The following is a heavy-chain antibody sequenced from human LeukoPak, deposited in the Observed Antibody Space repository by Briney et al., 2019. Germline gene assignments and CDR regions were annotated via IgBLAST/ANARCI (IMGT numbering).Heavy chain of an antibody. CDR3: ARDRYSSGWYGDFDC. CDR1: GFTFNSYA. V-gene: IGHV3-30-3*01. Sequence: GSLRLSCAASGFTFNSYAMHWVRQAPGKGLEWVAVISSDGSNNYYADSVKGRFTISRDNSNNTLYLQLNSLRADDTAVYYCARDRYSSGWYGDFDCWGQGTLVTVSS. J-gene: IGHJ4*02. D-gene: IGHD6-19*01. CDR2: ISSDGSNN.